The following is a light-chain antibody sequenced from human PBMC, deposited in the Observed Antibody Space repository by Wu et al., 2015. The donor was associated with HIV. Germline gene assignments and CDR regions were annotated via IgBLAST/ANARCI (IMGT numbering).Light chain of an antibody. V-gene: IGKV3-20*01. CDR1: QSVSSSH. Sequence: DIVLTQSPGTLSLSPGERATLSCRASQSVSSSHLAWYQQKPGQAPRLLIYGASNRATGIPDRFSGSGSGTDFTLTISRLEPEDFEVYYCQQYGSSPQVTFGGGTKVEIK. CDR3: QQYGSSPQVT. CDR2: GAS. J-gene: IGKJ4*01.